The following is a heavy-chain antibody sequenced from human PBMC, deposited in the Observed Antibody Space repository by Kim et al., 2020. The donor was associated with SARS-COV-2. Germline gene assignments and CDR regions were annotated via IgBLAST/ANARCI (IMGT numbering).Heavy chain of an antibody. CDR3: AREVIYGSSNYYFDF. D-gene: IGHD3-10*01. J-gene: IGHJ4*01. Sequence: SVKVSCKTSGETFSSYGVNWVRQAPGQGLEWMGGIIPIFETTTYAQKFQGRVTFTADESTSTVYMEMSSLRSEDTAVYFCAREVIYGSSNYYFDFWGHGTLVTVSS. CDR1: GETFSSYG. V-gene: IGHV1-69*13. CDR2: IIPIFETT.